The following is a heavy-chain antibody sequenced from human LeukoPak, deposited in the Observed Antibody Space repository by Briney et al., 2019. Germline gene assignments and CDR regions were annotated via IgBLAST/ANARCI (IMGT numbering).Heavy chain of an antibody. D-gene: IGHD4-17*01. Sequence: ASVKVSCKASGYTFTSYGISGVREAPGQGLEWMGWISAYNGNTNYAQKLQGRVTMTTDTSTSTAYMELRSLRSDDTAVYYCARDKGQREVTTCFDYWGQGTLVTVSS. CDR2: ISAYNGNT. CDR1: GYTFTSYG. J-gene: IGHJ4*02. V-gene: IGHV1-18*01. CDR3: ARDKGQREVTTCFDY.